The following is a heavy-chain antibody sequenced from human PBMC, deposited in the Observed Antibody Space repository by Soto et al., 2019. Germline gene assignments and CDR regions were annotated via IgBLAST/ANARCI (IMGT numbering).Heavy chain of an antibody. CDR2: ISGGGDSA. Sequence: EVQLLESGGGLVQPGGSLRLSCAASGFTFSRHAMSWVRQAPGKGLEWVSAISGGGDSAYHADSVKGRFTISRDNSKYTLFRHMNSLRAEDTALYYCAKAGGSTWDYGMDVWGQGTTVTVSS. CDR1: GFTFSRHA. D-gene: IGHD2-15*01. CDR3: AKAGGSTWDYGMDV. J-gene: IGHJ6*02. V-gene: IGHV3-23*01.